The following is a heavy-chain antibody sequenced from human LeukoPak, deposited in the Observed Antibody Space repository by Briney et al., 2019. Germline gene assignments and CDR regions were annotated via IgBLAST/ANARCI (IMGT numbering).Heavy chain of an antibody. D-gene: IGHD2-2*01. Sequence: PGGSLRLSCAASGFTFSTYWMHWVRQAPGKGLVWVSRINTDGSNTNYADSVKGRFTISRDNAENTLYLQMNSLRVEDTAVYYCARAEDCSSTSCPRAFDIWGLGTMVTVSS. CDR2: INTDGSNT. CDR1: GFTFSTYW. CDR3: ARAEDCSSTSCPRAFDI. J-gene: IGHJ3*02. V-gene: IGHV3-74*01.